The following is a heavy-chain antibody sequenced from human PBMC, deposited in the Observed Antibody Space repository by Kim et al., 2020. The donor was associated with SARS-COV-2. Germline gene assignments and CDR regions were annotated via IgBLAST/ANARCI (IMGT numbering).Heavy chain of an antibody. J-gene: IGHJ4*02. CDR2: TISIFGTA. CDR3: ARGRLAYCGGDCYFDY. V-gene: IGHV1-69*13. Sequence: SVKVSCKASGGTFSSYAISWVRQPPGQGLDLLGGTISIFGTATYAKEFQVRVTTTADASTSTAYMELSSLRSEDTAVYYCARGRLAYCGGDCYFDYCGQGTLVTVSS. CDR1: GGTFSSYA. D-gene: IGHD2-21*02.